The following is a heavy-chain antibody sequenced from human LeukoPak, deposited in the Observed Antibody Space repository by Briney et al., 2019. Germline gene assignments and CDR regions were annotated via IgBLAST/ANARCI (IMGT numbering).Heavy chain of an antibody. Sequence: GGSLRLSCEASGFTFSSYGMHWVRQAPGKGLEWVAVISFDGSNKYYADSVKGRFTISRDNSKNTLYLQMNSLRAEDTAVYYCARDLSMAEAAYYFDCWGQGTLVTVSS. CDR2: ISFDGSNK. D-gene: IGHD6-13*01. CDR3: ARDLSMAEAAYYFDC. V-gene: IGHV3-30*03. J-gene: IGHJ4*02. CDR1: GFTFSSYG.